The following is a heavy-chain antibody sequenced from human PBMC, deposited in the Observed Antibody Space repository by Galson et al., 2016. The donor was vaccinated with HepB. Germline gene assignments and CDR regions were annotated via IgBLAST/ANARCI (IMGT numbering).Heavy chain of an antibody. D-gene: IGHD2-2*01. V-gene: IGHV3-23*01. Sequence: SLRLSCAASGFTFSSYAMSWLRQAPGKGLEWVSAISGGGDNTYYADSVKGRFTISRDNSNNTLYLRMDSLRAEDTAIYYRAGDCSRVSCYGGCDPWAQGTLVTVSS. J-gene: IGHJ5*02. CDR1: GFTFSSYA. CDR3: AGDCSRVSCYGGCDP. CDR2: ISGGGDNT.